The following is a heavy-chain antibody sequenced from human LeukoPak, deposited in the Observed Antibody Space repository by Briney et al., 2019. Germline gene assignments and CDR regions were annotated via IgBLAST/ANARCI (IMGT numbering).Heavy chain of an antibody. Sequence: MTSETLSLTCTVSGGSISSGDYYWSWIRQPPGKGLEWIGYIYYSGSTYYNPSLKSRVTISVDTSKNQFSLKLSSVTAADTAVYYCARGLLGAEDDAFDIWGQGTMVTVSS. CDR3: ARGLLGAEDDAFDI. CDR1: GGSISSGDYY. J-gene: IGHJ3*02. V-gene: IGHV4-30-4*01. CDR2: IYYSGST.